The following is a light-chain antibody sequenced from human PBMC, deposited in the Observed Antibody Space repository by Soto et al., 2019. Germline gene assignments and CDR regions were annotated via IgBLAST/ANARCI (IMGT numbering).Light chain of an antibody. CDR1: TGAVTSGHY. Sequence: QAVVTQEPSLTVSPGGTVTLTCGSSTGAVTSGHYPSWLQQKSGQAPRTLIYDTSNKPSWTPARFSGSLLGGKAALTLSGAQPEDEAEYYCLLSYSGDVVFGGGTKLTVL. V-gene: IGLV7-46*01. J-gene: IGLJ2*01. CDR3: LLSYSGDVV. CDR2: DTS.